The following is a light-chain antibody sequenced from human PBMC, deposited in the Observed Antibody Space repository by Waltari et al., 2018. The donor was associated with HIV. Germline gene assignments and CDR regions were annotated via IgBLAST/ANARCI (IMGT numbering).Light chain of an antibody. CDR3: QQRSNWLT. CDR2: DAS. Sequence: EIVLTQSPATLSLSPGERATLTCRASQSVSSYLAWYQQKPGQAPRLLIYDASNGATDIPARFSGNVSGTDFTLTISSLEPEDFAVYYCQQRSNWLTFGGGTKVEIK. V-gene: IGKV3-11*01. J-gene: IGKJ4*01. CDR1: QSVSSY.